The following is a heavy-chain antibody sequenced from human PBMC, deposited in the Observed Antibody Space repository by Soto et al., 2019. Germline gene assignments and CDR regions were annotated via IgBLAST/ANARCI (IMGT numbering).Heavy chain of an antibody. CDR2: ISGSGGST. Sequence: EVQLLESEGGLVQPGGSLRLSCAASGFTFSSYAMSWVRQAPGKGLEWVSAISGSGGSTYYADSVKGRFTISRDNSKNTLYLQMNSLRAEDTAVYYCAGYSSGWYNWFDPWGQGTLVTVSS. CDR3: AGYSSGWYNWFDP. D-gene: IGHD6-19*01. V-gene: IGHV3-23*01. J-gene: IGHJ5*02. CDR1: GFTFSSYA.